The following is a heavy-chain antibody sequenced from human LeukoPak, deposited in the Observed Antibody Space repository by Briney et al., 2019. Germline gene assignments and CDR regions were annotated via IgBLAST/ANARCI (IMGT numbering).Heavy chain of an antibody. CDR3: ARDRGYGDYCDAFDI. V-gene: IGHV3-7*01. J-gene: IGHJ3*02. CDR1: GFTFSSYG. D-gene: IGHD4-17*01. Sequence: PGGSLRLSCAASGFTFSSYGMHWVRQAPGKGLEWVANIKQDGSEKYYVDSVEGRFTISRDNAKNSLYLQMNSLRAEDTAVYYCARDRGYGDYCDAFDIWGQGTMVTVSS. CDR2: IKQDGSEK.